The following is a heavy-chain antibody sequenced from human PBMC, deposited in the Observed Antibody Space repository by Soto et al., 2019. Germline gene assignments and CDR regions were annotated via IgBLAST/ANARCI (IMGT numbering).Heavy chain of an antibody. CDR2: IIPIFGTA. CDR3: AGKAVDTAMVRMGWDYYYGMDV. J-gene: IGHJ6*02. V-gene: IGHV1-69*13. CDR1: GGTFSSYA. D-gene: IGHD5-18*01. Sequence: ASVKVSCKASGGTFSSYAISWVRQAPGQGLEWMGGIIPIFGTANYAQKFQGRVTITADESTSTAYMELSSLRSEDTAVYYCAGKAVDTAMVRMGWDYYYGMDVWGQGTTVTVSS.